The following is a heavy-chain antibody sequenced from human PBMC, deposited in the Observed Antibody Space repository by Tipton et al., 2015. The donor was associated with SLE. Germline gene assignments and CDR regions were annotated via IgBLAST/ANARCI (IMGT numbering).Heavy chain of an antibody. CDR2: IYYSGNT. CDR3: ARATDWNLSPDV. D-gene: IGHD1-7*01. V-gene: IGHV4-31*03. J-gene: IGHJ6*04. Sequence: TLSLTCTVSGGSIRSGRYYWSWIRQLPGKGLEWIGYIYYSGNTYYNPSLGSRLTISVDTSKDQFSLRLTSVTAADTAVYYCARATDWNLSPDVWGKGTTVTVSS. CDR1: GGSIRSGRYY.